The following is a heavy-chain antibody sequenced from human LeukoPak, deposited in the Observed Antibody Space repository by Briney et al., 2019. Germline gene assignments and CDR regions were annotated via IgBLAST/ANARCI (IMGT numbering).Heavy chain of an antibody. CDR1: GGTFSSYA. CDR3: AREGSGYSYGYVGSGRLYYYGMDV. Sequence: GSSVKVSCKASGGTFSSYAISWVRQAPGQGLEWMGRIIPILGIANYAQKFQGRVTITADKSTSTAYMELSSLRSEDTAVYYCAREGSGYSYGYVGSGRLYYYGMDVWGQGTTVTVSS. CDR2: IIPILGIA. D-gene: IGHD5-18*01. V-gene: IGHV1-69*04. J-gene: IGHJ6*02.